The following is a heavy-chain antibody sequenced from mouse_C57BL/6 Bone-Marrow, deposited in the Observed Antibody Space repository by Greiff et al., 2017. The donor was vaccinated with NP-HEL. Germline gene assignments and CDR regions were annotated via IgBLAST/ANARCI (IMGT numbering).Heavy chain of an antibody. CDR2: INPYNGDT. CDR3: ARYYGNYSWFAY. CDR1: GYSFTGSF. V-gene: IGHV1-20*01. J-gene: IGHJ3*01. D-gene: IGHD2-1*01. Sequence: VQLQQSGPELVKPGDSVKISCKASGYSFTGSFRNWVMQSHGKSLEWMGRINPYNGDTFYNQKFKGKATLTVDKSSSTAHMELRSLTSEDSAVYYCARYYGNYSWFAYWGQGTLVTVSA.